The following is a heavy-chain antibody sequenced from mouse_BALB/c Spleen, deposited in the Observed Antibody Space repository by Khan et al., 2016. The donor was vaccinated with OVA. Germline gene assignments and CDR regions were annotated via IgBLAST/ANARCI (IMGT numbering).Heavy chain of an antibody. J-gene: IGHJ2*01. CDR3: ARMARK. CDR1: GLNIKDTY. V-gene: IGHV14-3*02. Sequence: EVQLQQSGAELVKSGATVKLSCTASGLNIKDTYMHWLTQWPEPGLEWIGRIDPPNGNTTYDPSFPGQPPIPCATSSNSAYRQLSSLTSEDTAVYYCARMARKWGQGTTLTVTS. CDR2: IDPPNGNT.